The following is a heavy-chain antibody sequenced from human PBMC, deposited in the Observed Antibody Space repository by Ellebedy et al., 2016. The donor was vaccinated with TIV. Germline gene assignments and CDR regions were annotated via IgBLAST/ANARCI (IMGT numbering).Heavy chain of an antibody. D-gene: IGHD3-16*01. CDR1: GGSISSSSYY. V-gene: IGHV4-39*07. Sequence: SETLSLXXTVSGGSISSSSYYWGWIRQPPGKGLEWIGSIYYSGSTYYNPSLKSRVTISVDTSKNQFSLKLSSVTAADTAVYYCARTRLRGTLDYWGQGTLVTVSS. J-gene: IGHJ4*02. CDR3: ARTRLRGTLDY. CDR2: IYYSGST.